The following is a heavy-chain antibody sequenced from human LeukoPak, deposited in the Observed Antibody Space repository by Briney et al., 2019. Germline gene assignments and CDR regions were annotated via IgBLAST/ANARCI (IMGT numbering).Heavy chain of an antibody. Sequence: PGGSLRLSCAASGFTFSSYCMSWVRQAPGKGLEWVANIKQEGSEKYYGDSGKGRFTIYRDNAKNSLYLQMNSRRAEDTAVYYCARWDYGMDVWGQGTTVTVSS. CDR3: ARWDYGMDV. CDR1: GFTFSSYC. J-gene: IGHJ6*02. CDR2: IKQEGSEK. V-gene: IGHV3-7*01.